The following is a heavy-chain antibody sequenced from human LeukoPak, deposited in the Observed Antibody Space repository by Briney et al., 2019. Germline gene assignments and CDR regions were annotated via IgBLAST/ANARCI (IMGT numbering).Heavy chain of an antibody. V-gene: IGHV3-21*01. CDR1: GFTFSSYS. D-gene: IGHD3-10*01. Sequence: PGGSLRLSCAASGFTFSSYSMNWVRQAPGKGLEWVSSISSSSSYIYYADSVKGRFTISRDNAKNSLYLQMNSLRAEDTAVYYCARDSKHYYGSGSYFVWFDPWGQGTLVTVSS. J-gene: IGHJ5*02. CDR3: ARDSKHYYGSGSYFVWFDP. CDR2: ISSSSSYI.